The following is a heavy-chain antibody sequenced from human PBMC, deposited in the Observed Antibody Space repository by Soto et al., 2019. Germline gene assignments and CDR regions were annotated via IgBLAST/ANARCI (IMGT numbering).Heavy chain of an antibody. Sequence: GGSLRLSCAASGLTFSSYAMSWVRNCTGNGLEWVSTISGSDGRTYSTDSVRGRFTISRVHSRNIAYLRMNSRRVADRAGYYCPKGVAQNSPLALCWYCRRGTL. V-gene: IGHV3-23*01. J-gene: IGHJ4*03. CDR3: PKGVAQNSPLALCWY. CDR2: ISGSDGRT. CDR1: GLTFSSYA.